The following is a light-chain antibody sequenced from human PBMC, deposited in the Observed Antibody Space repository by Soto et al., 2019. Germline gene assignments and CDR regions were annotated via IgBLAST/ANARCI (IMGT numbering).Light chain of an antibody. J-gene: IGKJ1*01. CDR3: QQCHRYLT. CDR1: ESMSNC. CDR2: GAS. Sequence: DIQMTQSPSTLSASVGDRVTINCRASESMSNCLAWYQQKPGKAPQLLISGASSLQSGVPSRFSGSASGTEFTLTISSLQPDDIATYYCQQCHRYLTFGQGTKVDIK. V-gene: IGKV1-5*01.